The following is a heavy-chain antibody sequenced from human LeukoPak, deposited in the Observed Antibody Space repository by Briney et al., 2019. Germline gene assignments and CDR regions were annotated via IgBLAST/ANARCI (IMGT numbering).Heavy chain of an antibody. D-gene: IGHD3-9*01. Sequence: SETLSLTCAVYGVSFSGYYWSWIRQPPGKGLEWLGEINHSGSTNYNPSLKSRVTISVDTSKNQFSLKLSSVTAADTAVYYCARGRSVLRYFDWLFQTWGQGTLVTVSS. J-gene: IGHJ5*02. V-gene: IGHV4-34*01. CDR2: INHSGST. CDR3: ARGRSVLRYFDWLFQT. CDR1: GVSFSGYY.